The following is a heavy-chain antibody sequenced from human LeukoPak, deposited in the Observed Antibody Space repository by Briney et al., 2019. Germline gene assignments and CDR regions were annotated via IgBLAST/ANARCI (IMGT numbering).Heavy chain of an antibody. CDR3: ARRKGIAVAGTTFDY. Sequence: PSETLSLTCTVSGGSISSTSYYWGWIRQPPGKGLEWIGNIYYSGSAYYNPSLKSRVTISVDTSKNQFSLKLSSVTAADTAVYYCARRKGIAVAGTTFDYWGQGTLVTVSS. J-gene: IGHJ4*02. CDR1: GGSISSTSYY. CDR2: IYYSGSA. D-gene: IGHD6-19*01. V-gene: IGHV4-39*01.